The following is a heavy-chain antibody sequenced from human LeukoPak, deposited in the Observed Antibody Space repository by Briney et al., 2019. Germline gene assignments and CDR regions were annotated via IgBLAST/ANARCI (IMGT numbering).Heavy chain of an antibody. V-gene: IGHV1-3*01. CDR1: GYTFTSYA. D-gene: IGHD3-16*01. CDR3: ARDGGTSHYYFGY. J-gene: IGHJ4*02. Sequence: VSVKVSCKASGYTFTSYAMHWVRQAPGQRLEWMGWINAGNGNTKYSQKFQGRVTITRDTSASTAYMELSSLRSEDTAVYYCARDGGTSHYYFGYWGQGTLVTVSS. CDR2: INAGNGNT.